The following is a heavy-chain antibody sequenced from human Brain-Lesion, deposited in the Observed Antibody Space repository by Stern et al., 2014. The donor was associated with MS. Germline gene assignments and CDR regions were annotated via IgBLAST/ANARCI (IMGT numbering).Heavy chain of an antibody. CDR3: ARGRVVPGFQYYATDV. CDR2: IFNSGST. V-gene: IGHV4-61*02. Sequence: VQLVESCPGLVKPSQTLSLSCTVSGGSISSGGYYWSWIRQPAGKGLEWIGRIFNSGSTSYNPSLKSRATISIGTSKNQFSLRLTSMTAADTAVYYCARGRVVPGFQYYATDVWGQGTTVIVSS. CDR1: GGSISSGGYY. D-gene: IGHD2-2*01. J-gene: IGHJ6*02.